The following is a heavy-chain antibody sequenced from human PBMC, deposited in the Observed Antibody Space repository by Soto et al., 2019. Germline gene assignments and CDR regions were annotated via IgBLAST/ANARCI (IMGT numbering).Heavy chain of an antibody. CDR1: GYSFTSYW. J-gene: IGHJ6*04. Sequence: GESLKISCKGSGYSFTSYWISWVRQMPGKGLEWMGRIDPSDSYTNYSPSFQGHVTISADKSISTAYLQWSSLKASDTAMYYCARHPSGQWGTTGGTYYCYGMDVWGEGTTVSVSS. V-gene: IGHV5-10-1*01. CDR2: IDPSDSYT. D-gene: IGHD1-1*01. CDR3: ARHPSGQWGTTGGTYYCYGMDV.